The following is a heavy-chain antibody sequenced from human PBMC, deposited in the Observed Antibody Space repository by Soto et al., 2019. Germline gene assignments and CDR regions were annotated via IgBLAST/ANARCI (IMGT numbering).Heavy chain of an antibody. D-gene: IGHD6-19*01. Sequence: EVQLVESGGGLVQPGGSLRLSCAASGFTFSSYSMNWVRQAPGKGLEWVSYISSSSSTIYYADSVTGRFTISRDNAKNSLYLQMNSLRDEDTAVYYGARDASIAVGGRWEGYDYYYGMDGWGQGTTGTGSS. CDR3: ARDASIAVGGRWEGYDYYYGMDG. J-gene: IGHJ6*02. CDR2: ISSSSSTI. CDR1: GFTFSSYS. V-gene: IGHV3-48*02.